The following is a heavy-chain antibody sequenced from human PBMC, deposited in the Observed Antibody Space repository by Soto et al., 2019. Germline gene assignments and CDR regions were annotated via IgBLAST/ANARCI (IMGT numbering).Heavy chain of an antibody. CDR1: GFSLSTSEVG. V-gene: IGHV2-5*01. J-gene: IGHJ5*02. D-gene: IGHD1-1*01. CDR2: LYWNDDN. Sequence: QITVKESGPTLVKPTQTLTLSCTFSGFSLSTSEVGVAWIRQPPGKALEWLALLYWNDDNRYSPSLKNRLTITKDTSKNQVILRMINMDPVDTATYYCVHTSGWQHTTWGQGTLVTVSS. CDR3: VHTSGWQHTT.